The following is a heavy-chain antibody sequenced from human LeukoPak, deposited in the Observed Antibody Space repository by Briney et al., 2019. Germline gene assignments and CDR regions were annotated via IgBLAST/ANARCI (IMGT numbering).Heavy chain of an antibody. D-gene: IGHD4-17*01. CDR2: INSDGSST. Sequence: GGSLRLSCAASGFTSSTYWIHWVRQAPGKGLMWVSRINSDGSSTSYADSVKGRFAISRDNAKNTVYLHMNSLKVEDTAVYYCARSYYGDYEDFWGQGTLVAVSS. J-gene: IGHJ4*02. CDR3: ARSYYGDYEDF. V-gene: IGHV3-74*01. CDR1: GFTSSTYW.